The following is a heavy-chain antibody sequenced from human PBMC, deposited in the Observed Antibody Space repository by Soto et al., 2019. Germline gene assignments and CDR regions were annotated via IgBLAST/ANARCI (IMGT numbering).Heavy chain of an antibody. J-gene: IGHJ4*02. CDR2: VYYTGST. CDR3: ARSVAVPGENIDY. CDR1: GGSISGSY. D-gene: IGHD6-19*01. Sequence: PSETLSLTCSVSGGSISGSYWSWIRQSPGKGLEWLSYVYYTGSTNYSPSLRSRVSISVDTSKNEFSLRLSSVTAADTAVYFCARSVAVPGENIDYWGQGTQVTVSS. V-gene: IGHV4-59*01.